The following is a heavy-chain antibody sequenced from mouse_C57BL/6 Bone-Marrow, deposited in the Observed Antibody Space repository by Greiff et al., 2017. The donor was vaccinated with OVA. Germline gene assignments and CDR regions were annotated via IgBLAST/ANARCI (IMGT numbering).Heavy chain of an antibody. J-gene: IGHJ1*03. CDR3: ARDYYGSHWYFDV. CDR1: GYSITSDY. CDR2: ISYSGST. D-gene: IGHD1-1*01. V-gene: IGHV3-8*01. Sequence: EVHLVESGPGLAKPSQTLSLTCSVTGYSITSDYWNWIRKFPGNKLEYMGYISYSGSTYYNPSLKSRISITRDTSKNQYYLQLNSVTTEDTATYYCARDYYGSHWYFDVWGTGTTVTVSS.